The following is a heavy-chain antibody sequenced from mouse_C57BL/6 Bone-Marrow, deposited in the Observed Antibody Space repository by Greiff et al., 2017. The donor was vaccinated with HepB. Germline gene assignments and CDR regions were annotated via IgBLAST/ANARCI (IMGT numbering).Heavy chain of an antibody. Sequence: DVQLVESGEGLVKPGGSLKLSCAASGFTFSSYAMSWVRQTPEKRLEWVAYISSGGDYIYYADTVKGRFTISRDNARNTLYLQMSSLKSEDTAMYYCTREGYYYGSSDPYYAMDYWGQGTSVTVSS. V-gene: IGHV5-9-1*02. J-gene: IGHJ4*01. CDR1: GFTFSSYA. CDR3: TREGYYYGSSDPYYAMDY. D-gene: IGHD1-1*01. CDR2: ISSGGDYI.